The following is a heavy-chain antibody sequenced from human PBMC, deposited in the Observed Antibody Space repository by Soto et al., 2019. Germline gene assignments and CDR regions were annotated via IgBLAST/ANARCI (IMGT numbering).Heavy chain of an antibody. D-gene: IGHD6-13*01. CDR1: GFTLSSYD. CDR3: ARGQRAEAGSWYFDS. CDR2: IGVPGDP. V-gene: IGHV3-13*05. Sequence: GGCLRLSCAASGFTLSSYDMHWVRQAAGKTLEWVSAIGVPGDPFYPDSVKGRFTISRENARNSLYLQMNSLRAGDTAVYYCARGQRAEAGSWYFDSWGQGTLVTVSS. J-gene: IGHJ4*02.